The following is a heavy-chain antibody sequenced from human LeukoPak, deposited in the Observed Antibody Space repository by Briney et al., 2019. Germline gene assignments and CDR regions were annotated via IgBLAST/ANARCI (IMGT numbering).Heavy chain of an antibody. CDR3: ASYRRDSSGWYVVGY. V-gene: IGHV4-30-2*02. CDR2: IYHSGST. D-gene: IGHD6-19*01. Sequence: PSETLSLTCAVSGGSISSGGYSWSWIRQPPGKGLEWIGYIYHSGSTYYNPSLKSRVTISVDRSKNQFSLKLNSVTAADTAVYYCASYRRDSSGWYVVGYWGQGTLVTVSS. J-gene: IGHJ4*02. CDR1: GGSISSGGYS.